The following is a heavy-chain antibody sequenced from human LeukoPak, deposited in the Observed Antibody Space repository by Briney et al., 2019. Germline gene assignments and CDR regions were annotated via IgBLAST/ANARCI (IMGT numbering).Heavy chain of an antibody. Sequence: GRSLRLSCAASGFTFNDYAMHWVRQAPGKGLEWVSSINWNSGSITYADSVKSRFTISRDNAKNSLYLQMDSLRAEDTAFYYCAKDMGVGGIVASYYYGMDVWGQGTTVTVSS. D-gene: IGHD3-16*02. CDR2: INWNSGSI. J-gene: IGHJ6*02. CDR1: GFTFNDYA. CDR3: AKDMGVGGIVASYYYGMDV. V-gene: IGHV3-9*01.